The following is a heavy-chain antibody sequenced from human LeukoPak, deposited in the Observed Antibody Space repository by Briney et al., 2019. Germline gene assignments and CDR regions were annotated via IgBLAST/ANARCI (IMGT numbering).Heavy chain of an antibody. V-gene: IGHV4-34*01. J-gene: IGHJ6*03. CDR1: GGSFSGYY. CDR3: ARGGDGDYDILTGYYSAYYYMDV. Sequence: SETLSLTCAVYGGSFSGYYWSWIRQPPGKGLEWIGEINHSGSTNYNPSLKSRVTISVDTSKNQFSLKLSSVTAADTAVYYCARGGDGDYDILTGYYSAYYYMDVWGKGTTVTISS. CDR2: INHSGST. D-gene: IGHD3-9*01.